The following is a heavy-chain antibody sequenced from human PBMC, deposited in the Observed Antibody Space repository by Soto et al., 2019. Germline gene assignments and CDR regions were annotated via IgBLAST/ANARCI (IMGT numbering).Heavy chain of an antibody. CDR2: INHSGST. J-gene: IGHJ4*02. Sequence: SETLSLTCAVYGGSFSGYYWSWIRQPPGKGLEWIGEINHSGSTNYNPSLKSRVTISVDTSKNQFSLKLSSVTAADTAVYYCARDRFYGSGRSYPRYYFDYWGQGTLVTVSS. V-gene: IGHV4-34*01. CDR1: GGSFSGYY. D-gene: IGHD3-10*01. CDR3: ARDRFYGSGRSYPRYYFDY.